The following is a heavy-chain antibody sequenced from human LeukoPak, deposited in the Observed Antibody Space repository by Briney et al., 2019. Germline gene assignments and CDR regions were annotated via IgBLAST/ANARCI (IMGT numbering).Heavy chain of an antibody. CDR1: GFTFSSYA. V-gene: IGHV3-30-3*01. D-gene: IGHD6-13*01. CDR3: ARDGRAYSSSWYYVY. J-gene: IGHJ4*02. Sequence: GESLRLSCAASGFTFSSYAMHWVRQAPGKGLEWVAVISYDGSNKYYADSVKGRFTISRDNSKNTLYLQMNSLRAEDTAVYYCARDGRAYSSSWYYVYWGQGTLVTVSS. CDR2: ISYDGSNK.